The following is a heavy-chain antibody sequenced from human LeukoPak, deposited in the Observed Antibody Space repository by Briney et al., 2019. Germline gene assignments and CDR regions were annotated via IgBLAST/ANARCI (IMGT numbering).Heavy chain of an antibody. D-gene: IGHD3-10*01. CDR2: IKQDGSEK. CDR1: GFTFSSYS. V-gene: IGHV3-7*01. Sequence: GGSLRLSCAASGFTFSSYSMNWVRQAPGKGLEWVANIKQDGSEKYYVDSVKGRFTISRDNAKNSLYLQMNSLRAEDTAVYYCARDCPYGSGDYYYYGMDVWGQGTTATVSS. CDR3: ARDCPYGSGDYYYYGMDV. J-gene: IGHJ6*02.